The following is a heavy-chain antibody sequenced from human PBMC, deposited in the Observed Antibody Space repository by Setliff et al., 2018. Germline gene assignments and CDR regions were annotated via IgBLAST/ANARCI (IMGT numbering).Heavy chain of an antibody. D-gene: IGHD6-6*01. CDR1: GGSFSDYH. V-gene: IGHV4-34*01. CDR3: ARGRNVAARLFDS. CDR2: INHSGNT. J-gene: IGHJ4*02. Sequence: SETLSLTCAVYGGSFSDYHWSWIRQTPGKGLEWIGKINHSGNTKSKPSLKSRVTITVDPSKNQFSLKLNSVTAADTAVYYCARGRNVAARLFDSWGQGTLVTVSS.